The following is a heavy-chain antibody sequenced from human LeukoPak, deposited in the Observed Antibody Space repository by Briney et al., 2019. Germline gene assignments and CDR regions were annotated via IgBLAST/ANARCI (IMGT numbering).Heavy chain of an antibody. J-gene: IGHJ4*02. Sequence: PGGSLRLSCAASGFTFSSYRMNWVRQAPGKGLEWVSSISSSSHYIYYADSVKGRFTISRDNAKNSMYLQMNSPRAEDTAVYFCARDQIAAPGAPAYWGQGTLVTVSS. D-gene: IGHD6-13*01. CDR1: GFTFSSYR. CDR3: ARDQIAAPGAPAY. V-gene: IGHV3-21*01. CDR2: ISSSSHYI.